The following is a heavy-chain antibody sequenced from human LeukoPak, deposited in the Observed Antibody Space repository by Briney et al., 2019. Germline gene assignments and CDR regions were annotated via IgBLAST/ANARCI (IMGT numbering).Heavy chain of an antibody. D-gene: IGHD3-3*01. J-gene: IGHJ5*02. CDR3: ANQYYDFWSGYPNWFDP. V-gene: IGHV3-23*01. CDR1: GFTFSSYA. Sequence: GGSLRLSCAASGFTFSSYAMSWVRQAPGKGLEWVSAISGSGGSTYYADSVKGGFTISRDNDKKTVYVQMNSLRAEDTAVYYCANQYYDFWSGYPNWFDPWGQGTLVTVSS. CDR2: ISGSGGST.